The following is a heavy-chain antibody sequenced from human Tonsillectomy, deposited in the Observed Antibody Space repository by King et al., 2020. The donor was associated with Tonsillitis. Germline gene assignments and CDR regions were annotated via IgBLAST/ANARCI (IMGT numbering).Heavy chain of an antibody. CDR1: GFSFSDYG. CDR2: ISYDGSRQ. CDR3: AREEGPKAHHFCYARDV. V-gene: IGHV3-30*03. Sequence: VQLVESGGGVVQPGRSLRLSCAASGFSFSDYGIHWVRQAPGKGLEWVAFISYDGSRQSYADSVRGRFTVSRDNSKNTLYLQMRSLSGEDTALYYCAREEGPKAHHFCYARDVWGQGTTVTVSS. J-gene: IGHJ6*02.